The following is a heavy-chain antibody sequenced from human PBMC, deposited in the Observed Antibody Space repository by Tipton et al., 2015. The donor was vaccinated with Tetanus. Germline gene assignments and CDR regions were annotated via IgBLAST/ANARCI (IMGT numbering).Heavy chain of an antibody. CDR2: VFYSGGT. V-gene: IGHV4-31*03. D-gene: IGHD4-11*01. J-gene: IGHJ5*02. CDR3: ARAPYYTNQRILFDA. Sequence: TLSLTCSVSGGSISSGGYYWSWIRQHPGKGLEWSGYVFYSGGTNYNPSLKSRVSISVDTSQKSFSLNLTSVTATDTAVYYCARAPYYTNQRILFDAWGQAKLVSVSS. CDR1: GGSISSGGYY.